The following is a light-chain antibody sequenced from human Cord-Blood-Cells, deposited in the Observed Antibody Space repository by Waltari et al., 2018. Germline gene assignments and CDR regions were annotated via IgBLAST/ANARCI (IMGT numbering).Light chain of an antibody. V-gene: IGKV6D-21*02. CDR3: HQSSSLPLT. CDR1: QSIGSS. CDR2: YAS. J-gene: IGKJ4*01. Sequence: ELVLTQSPDFLSVTPKEHVNITWRASQSIGSSLHWYQQKPDQAPKLLNKYASQPISGVPSRFRDRGSGTDFTLTINSLEAEDAAAYNCHQSSSLPLTVGGGTKVEIK.